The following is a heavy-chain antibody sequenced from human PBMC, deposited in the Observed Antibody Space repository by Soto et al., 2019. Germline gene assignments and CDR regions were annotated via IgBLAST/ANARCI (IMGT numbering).Heavy chain of an antibody. V-gene: IGHV1-69*06. CDR2: IIPIFGTA. D-gene: IGHD3-22*01. J-gene: IGHJ3*02. CDR1: VGTFSSYA. CDR3: AREDSITMIVVVIGFGAFDI. Sequence: ASVKVSCKASVGTFSSYAISWVRQAPGQGLEWMGGIIPIFGTAKYAQKFQGRVTITADKSTSTAYMELSSLRSEDTAVYYGAREDSITMIVVVIGFGAFDIWGQGTMVTVSS.